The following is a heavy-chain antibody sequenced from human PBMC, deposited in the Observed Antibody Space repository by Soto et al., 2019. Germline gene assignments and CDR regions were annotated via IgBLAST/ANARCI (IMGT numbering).Heavy chain of an antibody. CDR2: ISYEGSNK. CDR1: GFTSSSYA. Sequence: VGSVRLSCAASGFTSSSYAMHWVRQAPGTGLEWVAVISYEGSNKYYADSVKGRFTISRDNSKNTLYLQMNSLRTEDTAVYYCARVLGGMATVPFDYWGQGALVTVSS. J-gene: IGHJ4*02. D-gene: IGHD4-4*01. CDR3: ARVLGGMATVPFDY. V-gene: IGHV3-30-3*01.